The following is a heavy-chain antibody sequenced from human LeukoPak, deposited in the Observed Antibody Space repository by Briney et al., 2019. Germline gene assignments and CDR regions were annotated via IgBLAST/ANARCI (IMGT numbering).Heavy chain of an antibody. V-gene: IGHV3-21*01. CDR2: ISTSSTYI. Sequence: GGSLRLSCAASGFTFSSYSMNWVRPAPGKGLEWVSSISTSSTYIYYADSVKGRFTISRDNAKNSLYLQMNSLRAEDTAVYYCARAYYYDSSGYYYHDYWGQGTLVTVSS. CDR3: ARAYYYDSSGYYYHDY. D-gene: IGHD3-22*01. J-gene: IGHJ4*02. CDR1: GFTFSSYS.